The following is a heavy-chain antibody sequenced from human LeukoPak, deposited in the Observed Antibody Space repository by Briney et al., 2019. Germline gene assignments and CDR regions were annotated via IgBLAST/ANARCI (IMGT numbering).Heavy chain of an antibody. CDR2: ISSSGSTI. CDR1: GFTFSSYE. D-gene: IGHD6-19*01. J-gene: IGHJ4*02. V-gene: IGHV3-48*03. CDR3: ARFNSSGWYYFDY. Sequence: GGSLRLSCAASGFTFSSYEMNWVRQAPGKRLEWVSYISSSGSTIYYADSVKGRFTISRDNAKNSLYLQMNSLRAEDTAVYYCARFNSSGWYYFDYWGQGALVTVSS.